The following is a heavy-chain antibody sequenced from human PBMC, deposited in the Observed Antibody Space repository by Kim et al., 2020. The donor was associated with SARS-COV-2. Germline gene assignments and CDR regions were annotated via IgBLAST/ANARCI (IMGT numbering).Heavy chain of an antibody. CDR1: GGSISSSSYY. D-gene: IGHD6-13*01. V-gene: IGHV4-39*01. J-gene: IGHJ5*02. Sequence: SETLSLTCTVSGGSISSSSYYWGWIRQPPGKGLEWIGSIYYSGSTYYNPSLKSRVTISVDTSKNQFSLKLSSVTAADTAVYYCARQVWQQLATGWFDPWGQGTLVTVSS. CDR2: IYYSGST. CDR3: ARQVWQQLATGWFDP.